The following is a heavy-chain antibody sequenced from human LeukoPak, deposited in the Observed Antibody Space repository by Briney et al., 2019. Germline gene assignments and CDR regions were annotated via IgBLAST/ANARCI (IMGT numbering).Heavy chain of an antibody. V-gene: IGHV4-59*08. CDR3: ARLYRGSSGWSDY. CDR1: GGSISSYY. D-gene: IGHD6-19*01. Sequence: SETLSLTCTVSGGSISSYYWSWIRQPPGKGLEWIGYIYYSGSTNYNPSLKSRVTISVDTSKNQFSLKLSSVTAADTAVYYCARLYRGSSGWSDYWGQGTLVTVSS. CDR2: IYYSGST. J-gene: IGHJ4*02.